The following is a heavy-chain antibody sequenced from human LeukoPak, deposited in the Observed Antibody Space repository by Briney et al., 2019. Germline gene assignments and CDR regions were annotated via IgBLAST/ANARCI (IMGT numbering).Heavy chain of an antibody. CDR1: GFTFSSYG. J-gene: IGHJ6*03. V-gene: IGHV3-49*04. D-gene: IGHD2-2*01. Sequence: GGTLRLSCAASGFTFSSYGMSWVRQAPGKGLEWVGFIRSKAYGGTTDHAASVKGRFTISRDDSNSIAYLQMNSLKTEDTAVYYCTREYYASMDVWGKGTTVTISS. CDR2: IRSKAYGGTT. CDR3: TREYYASMDV.